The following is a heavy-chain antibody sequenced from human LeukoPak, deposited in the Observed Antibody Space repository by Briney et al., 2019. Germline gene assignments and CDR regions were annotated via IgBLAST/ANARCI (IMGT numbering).Heavy chain of an antibody. Sequence: GGSLRLSCAASGFTFSTYWMHWVRQVPGKGLVWVSRISSDGANANYADSVKGRFTISRDNAKNTLYLQMDSLRAEDTAVYYCVLLSLTPGWGQGTLVTVSS. CDR3: VLLSLTPG. CDR2: ISSDGANA. V-gene: IGHV3-74*01. D-gene: IGHD3-10*01. J-gene: IGHJ4*02. CDR1: GFTFSTYW.